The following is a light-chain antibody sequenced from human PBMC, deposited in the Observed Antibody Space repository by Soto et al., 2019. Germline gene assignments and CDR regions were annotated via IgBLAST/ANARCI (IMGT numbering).Light chain of an antibody. CDR1: QTISTY. V-gene: IGKV1-39*01. J-gene: IGKJ2*01. CDR3: QQSSGIPYT. CDR2: AAS. Sequence: DIQMTQSPSSLSASVGDRVTITCRASQTISTYLNWYQQNPGTAPKLLIYAASSLQSGVPSRFSGSGSGTDVTLTISSLQPEDFATYYCQQSSGIPYTFGQGTKLEIK.